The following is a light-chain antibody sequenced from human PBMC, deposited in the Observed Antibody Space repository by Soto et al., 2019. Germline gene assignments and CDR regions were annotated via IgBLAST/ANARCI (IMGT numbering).Light chain of an antibody. CDR2: DAS. Sequence: IQMTQSPSTLSACVGDGVTLTCLASQSISSWLAWYQQKPGKAPKLLIYDASSLESGVPSRFSGSGSGTDFTLTISSLQPEDFATYYCLQDYNYPRTFCQGTKVDIK. V-gene: IGKV1-5*01. J-gene: IGKJ1*01. CDR3: LQDYNYPRT. CDR1: QSISSW.